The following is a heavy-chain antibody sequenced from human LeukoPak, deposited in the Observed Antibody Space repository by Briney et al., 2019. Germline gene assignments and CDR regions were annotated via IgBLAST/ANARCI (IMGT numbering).Heavy chain of an antibody. J-gene: IGHJ4*02. CDR2: ISAYNGNT. CDR1: GYTFTSYG. V-gene: IGHV1-18*01. Sequence: ASVKVSCKASGYTFTSYGISWVRQAPGQGLERMGWISAYNGNTDYAQSLQGRVTMTIDTSTSTVCMELRSLRSDDTAVYYCARDVGRSYDLDYWGQGTLVTVSS. D-gene: IGHD3-16*01. CDR3: ARDVGRSYDLDY.